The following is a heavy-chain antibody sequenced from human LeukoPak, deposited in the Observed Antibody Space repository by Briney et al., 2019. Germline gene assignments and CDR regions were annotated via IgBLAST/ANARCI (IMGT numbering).Heavy chain of an antibody. CDR1: GFTFSSYG. CDR3: QQQYQLVGSYYYGMDV. Sequence: PGGSLRLSCAASGFTFSSYGMHWVRQAPGKGLEWVAFIRYDGSNKYYADSVKGRFTISRDNSKNTLYLQMNSLRAEDTAVYYWQQQYQLVGSYYYGMDVWGQGTTVTVSS. CDR2: IRYDGSNK. V-gene: IGHV3-30*02. D-gene: IGHD2-2*01. J-gene: IGHJ6*02.